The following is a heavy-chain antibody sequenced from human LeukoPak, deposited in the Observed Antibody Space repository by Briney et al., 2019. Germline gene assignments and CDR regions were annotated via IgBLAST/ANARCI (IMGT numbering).Heavy chain of an antibody. CDR2: ISSSSNYI. V-gene: IGHV3-21*01. CDR1: GFTFTSYA. J-gene: IGHJ6*02. CDR3: ARDRPYMDV. Sequence: PGGSLRLSCAASGFTFTSYAMSWVRQAPGKGLEWVSSISSSSNYIYDADSVKGRFTISRDNAKNSLYLQMNSLRAEDTAVYYCARDRPYMDVWGQGTTVTVSS.